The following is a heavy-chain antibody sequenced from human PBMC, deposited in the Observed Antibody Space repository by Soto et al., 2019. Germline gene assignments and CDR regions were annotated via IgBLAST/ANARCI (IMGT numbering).Heavy chain of an antibody. CDR3: ARQAQFIGLRYYFDF. CDR2: IYNSGTT. J-gene: IGHJ4*02. D-gene: IGHD5-12*01. CDR1: GGSFSSSTYS. V-gene: IGHV4-39*01. Sequence: LSLTCSVSGGSFSSSTYSWGWIRQPPGKGLEWLGDIYNSGTTNYSPSLNSRITISVDASKNQFSLKLSSVTAADTAMYYCARQAQFIGLRYYFDFWGQGTLVTVSS.